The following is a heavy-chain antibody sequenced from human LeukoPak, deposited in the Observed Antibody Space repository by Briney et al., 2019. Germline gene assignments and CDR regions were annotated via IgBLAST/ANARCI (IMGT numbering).Heavy chain of an antibody. D-gene: IGHD4-17*01. CDR3: AKGPYGDYGGDYFYYCMDV. V-gene: IGHV4-39*07. Sequence: SETLSLTCTVSGGSISSSSYYWGWIRQPPGKGLEWIGSIYYSGSTYYNPSLKSRVTISVDTSKNQFSLKLSSVTAADTAVYHCAKGPYGDYGGDYFYYCMDVWDKGTTVTVSS. CDR1: GGSISSSSYY. CDR2: IYYSGST. J-gene: IGHJ6*03.